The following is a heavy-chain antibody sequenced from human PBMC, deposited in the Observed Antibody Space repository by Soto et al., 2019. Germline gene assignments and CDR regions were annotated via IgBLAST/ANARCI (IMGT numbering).Heavy chain of an antibody. CDR1: GGTFSSYA. CDR3: ARKKVSDIVVVPAGGFYGMDV. Sequence: SVKVSCKASGGTFSSYAISWVRQAPGQGLEWMGGIIPIFGTANYAQKFQGRVTITADESTSTAYMELSSLRSEDTAVYYCARKKVSDIVVVPAGGFYGMDVWGQGTTVTVSS. V-gene: IGHV1-69*13. D-gene: IGHD2-2*01. CDR2: IIPIFGTA. J-gene: IGHJ6*02.